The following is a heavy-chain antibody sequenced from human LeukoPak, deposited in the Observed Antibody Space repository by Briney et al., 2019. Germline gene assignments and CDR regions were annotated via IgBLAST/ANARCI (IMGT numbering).Heavy chain of an antibody. D-gene: IGHD5-12*01. Sequence: PSETLSLTCTVSGGSISGCFWTWIRQPAGKELEWIGRVYTSGTTYYNPSLEGRVTISLDTFNNQFSLRVTSVTAADTAIYYCARGTEKTRISGYYSFDHWGRGLLVTVSS. J-gene: IGHJ4*02. CDR2: VYTSGTT. V-gene: IGHV4-4*07. CDR3: ARGTEKTRISGYYSFDH. CDR1: GGSISGCF.